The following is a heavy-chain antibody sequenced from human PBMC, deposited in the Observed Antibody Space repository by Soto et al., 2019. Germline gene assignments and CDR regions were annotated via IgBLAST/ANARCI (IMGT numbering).Heavy chain of an antibody. Sequence: SETLSLTCIVSGGSISEKYWNWVRQPPGKGLEWIGLIFANGHTDYNPSLKSRVTMSVDASKNQFSLRLTSMTAADTAVYYCVASLAASGLNWLDPWGRGTLVTVSS. V-gene: IGHV4-4*07. D-gene: IGHD6-13*01. CDR3: VASLAASGLNWLDP. CDR1: GGSISEKY. J-gene: IGHJ5*02. CDR2: IFANGHT.